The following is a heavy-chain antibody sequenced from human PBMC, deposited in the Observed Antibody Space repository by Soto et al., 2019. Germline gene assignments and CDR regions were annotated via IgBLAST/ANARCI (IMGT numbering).Heavy chain of an antibody. CDR2: IKEDGSEK. V-gene: IGHV3-7*01. J-gene: IGHJ4*02. D-gene: IGHD4-4*01. CDR1: GFTFSSSW. Sequence: GGSLRLSCAASGFTFSSSWMNWVRQAPGKGLEWVAGIKEDGSEKYYVDFVKGRFTISRDNFENSLHLQMNSLRGEDTAVYFCARDRGYSSFDYWGLGTLVTVSS. CDR3: ARDRGYSSFDY.